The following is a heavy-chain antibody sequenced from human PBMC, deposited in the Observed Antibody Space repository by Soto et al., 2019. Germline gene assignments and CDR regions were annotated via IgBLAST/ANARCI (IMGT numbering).Heavy chain of an antibody. CDR2: INPTAGTT. CDR1: GYTFTSYY. Sequence: GASVKVSCKASGYTFTSYYMHWVRQAPGQGLEWMGIINPTAGTTYYTDSVKGRFTISRDNSRNTVYLQMNSLRADDTAVYYCAKDRLAGGFDYWGQGTLVTVSS. D-gene: IGHD3-16*01. CDR3: AKDRLAGGFDY. J-gene: IGHJ4*02. V-gene: IGHV1-46*04.